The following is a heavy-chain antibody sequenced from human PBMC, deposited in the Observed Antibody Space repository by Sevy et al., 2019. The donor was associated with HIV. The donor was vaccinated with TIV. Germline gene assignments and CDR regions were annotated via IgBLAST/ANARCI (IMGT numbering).Heavy chain of an antibody. Sequence: GGSLRLSCAASGFTFSRYVMNWVRQAPGKGLEWVSVISSEGSTTYYADSVKGRFTISRDNSKSTLYLQMNSLRAEDTAVYYCATRCLNSGPYFDHWGQGTLVTVSS. V-gene: IGHV3-23*01. D-gene: IGHD1-1*01. J-gene: IGHJ4*02. CDR2: ISSEGSTT. CDR3: ATRCLNSGPYFDH. CDR1: GFTFSRYV.